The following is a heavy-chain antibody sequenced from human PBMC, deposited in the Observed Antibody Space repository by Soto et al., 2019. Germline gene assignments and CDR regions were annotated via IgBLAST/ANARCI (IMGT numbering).Heavy chain of an antibody. V-gene: IGHV1-18*01. CDR2: ISAYNGNT. J-gene: IGHJ3*02. CDR1: GYTFTSYG. CDR3: AREILEAYCTNGVCDDAFDI. D-gene: IGHD2-8*01. Sequence: SSVKVSCKASGYTFTSYGISWVRQAPGQGLEWMGWISAYNGNTNYAQKLQGRVTMTTDTSTSTAYMELRSLRSDDTAVYYCAREILEAYCTNGVCDDAFDIWGQGTMVTVSS.